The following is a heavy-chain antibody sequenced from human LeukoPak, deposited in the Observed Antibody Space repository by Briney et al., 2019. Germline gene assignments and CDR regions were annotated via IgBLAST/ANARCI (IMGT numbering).Heavy chain of an antibody. CDR3: ARDLSYGLDV. D-gene: IGHD5/OR15-5a*01. CDR1: GFTFSPYW. Sequence: GGSLRLSCAASGFTFSPYWMHWVRQASGKGLQWVSHINTDGSITTYADSVKGRFTISRDNAKNTLYLQMNSLRAEDTAVYYCARDLSYGLDVWGQGATVTVSS. J-gene: IGHJ6*02. CDR2: INTDGSIT. V-gene: IGHV3-74*01.